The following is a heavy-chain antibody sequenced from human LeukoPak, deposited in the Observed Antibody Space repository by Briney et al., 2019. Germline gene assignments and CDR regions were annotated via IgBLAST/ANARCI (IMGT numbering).Heavy chain of an antibody. V-gene: IGHV4-4*07. CDR1: GASISSYY. J-gene: IGHJ4*02. D-gene: IGHD2-8*01. CDR2: IYTSGST. CDR3: ASFGVFQYLDY. Sequence: SETLSLTCTVSGASISSYYWSWIRHPAGKGLEWIGRIYTSGSTNYNPSLKSRVTMSVDTSKNQFSLKLSSVTAADTAVYYCASFGVFQYLDYWGQGTLVTVSS.